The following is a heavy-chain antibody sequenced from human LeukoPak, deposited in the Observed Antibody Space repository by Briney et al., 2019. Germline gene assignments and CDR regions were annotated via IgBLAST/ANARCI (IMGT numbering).Heavy chain of an antibody. CDR1: GFTFGDYA. CDR2: IRSKAYGGTT. Sequence: GGSLRLSCTASGFTFGDYAMSWVRQAPGKGLEWVGFIRSKAYGGTTEYAASVKGRFTISRDDSKSIAYLQTNSLKTEDTAVYYCTRSSGGSCYLQFDYWGQGTLVTVSS. J-gene: IGHJ4*02. CDR3: TRSSGGSCYLQFDY. D-gene: IGHD2-15*01. V-gene: IGHV3-49*04.